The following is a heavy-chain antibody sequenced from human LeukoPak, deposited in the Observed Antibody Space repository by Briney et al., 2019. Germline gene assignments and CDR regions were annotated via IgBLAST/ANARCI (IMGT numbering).Heavy chain of an antibody. CDR2: ISPNSGGT. CDR1: GYAFTGYY. J-gene: IGHJ6*02. V-gene: IGHV1-2*02. D-gene: IGHD6-13*01. Sequence: ASVKVSCKASGYAFTGYYMHWVRQAPGQGLEWMGWISPNSGGTNYAQKFQGRVTMTRDTSISTVYMELSSLRSEDTAVYYCARDSAAAQPYYGMDVWGQGTTVTVSS. CDR3: ARDSAAAQPYYGMDV.